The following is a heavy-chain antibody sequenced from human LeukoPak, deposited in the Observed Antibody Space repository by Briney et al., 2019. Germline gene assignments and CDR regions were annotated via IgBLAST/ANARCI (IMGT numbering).Heavy chain of an antibody. CDR3: AREIRGYNYGYYFDY. CDR1: GFTVSSNY. D-gene: IGHD5-18*01. J-gene: IGHJ4*02. CDR2: IYSGGTT. Sequence: GGSLRLSCAASGFTVSSNYMNWVRQAPGKGLECVSVIYSGGTTYYADSVKGRFTISRDNSKNTLYLQMNSLRAEDTAVYYCAREIRGYNYGYYFDYWGQGTLVTVSS. V-gene: IGHV3-66*01.